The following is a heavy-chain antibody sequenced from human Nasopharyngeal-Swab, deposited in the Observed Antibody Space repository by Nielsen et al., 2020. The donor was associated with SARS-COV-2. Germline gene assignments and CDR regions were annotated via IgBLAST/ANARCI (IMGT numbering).Heavy chain of an antibody. CDR3: ARGLRRGADY. V-gene: IGHV1-18*04. CDR2: ISAYNGNT. Sequence: ASVKVSCKASGYIFTSYGISWVRQAPGQGLEWMGWISAYNGNTKYARNLQGRVTMTTDTSTSTAYMELSSLRSEDTAVYYCARGLRRGADYWGQGTLVTVSS. CDR1: GYIFTSYG. J-gene: IGHJ4*02.